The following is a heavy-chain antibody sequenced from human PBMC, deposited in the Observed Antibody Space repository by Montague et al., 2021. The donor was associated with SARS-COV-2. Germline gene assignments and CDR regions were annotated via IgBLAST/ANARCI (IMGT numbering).Heavy chain of an antibody. D-gene: IGHD5-12*01. CDR1: GASSSNYY. Sequence: SETLSLTCAVYGASSSNYYWSCFLQSPAKGLVWFVEINHSGYTDXNPSLESRLTISLDSSKEQFSLKMTSVTAADTAIYYCASAPRYSFGFWAYWGQGTLVSVSS. V-gene: IGHV4-34*01. CDR3: ASAPRYSFGFWAY. CDR2: INHSGYT. J-gene: IGHJ4*02.